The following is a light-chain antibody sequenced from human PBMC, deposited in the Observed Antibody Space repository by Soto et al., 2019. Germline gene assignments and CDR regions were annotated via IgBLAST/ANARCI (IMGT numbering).Light chain of an antibody. V-gene: IGKV3-20*01. CDR3: QQYGQPRSVT. Sequence: EIFLTQSPGTLSFSPGEEATLSCSASQSVDNNSLAWYHQKPGQTPRLIIYCASGRADRIPHRFSCSGFGTEFTHTSSHVEPEDFAVYYCQQYGQPRSVTFDLVTRLDI. J-gene: IGKJ5*01. CDR2: CAS. CDR1: QSVDNNS.